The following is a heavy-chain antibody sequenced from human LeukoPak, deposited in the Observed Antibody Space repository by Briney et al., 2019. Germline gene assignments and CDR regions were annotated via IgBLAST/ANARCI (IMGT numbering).Heavy chain of an antibody. Sequence: SETLSLTCTVSGGSISSYYWSWIRQPPGKGLEWIGYIYNSGSTEYNPSLKSRVTISVDTSKNQFSLKLSSVTAADTAVYYCARRRGNFGEGEFDYWGQGIPVTVST. CDR2: IYNSGST. CDR3: ARRRGNFGEGEFDY. CDR1: GGSISSYY. V-gene: IGHV4-4*09. D-gene: IGHD4-17*01. J-gene: IGHJ4*02.